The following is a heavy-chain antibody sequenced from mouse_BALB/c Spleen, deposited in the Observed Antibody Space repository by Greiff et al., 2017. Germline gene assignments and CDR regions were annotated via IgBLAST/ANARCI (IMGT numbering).Heavy chain of an antibody. CDR3: AILYYEYDQGYYAMDY. CDR2: IWRGGST. V-gene: IGHV2-5-1*01. Sequence: VQLQQSGPSLAQPSQSLSITCTVSGFSLTSYGVHWVRQSPGKGQEWLGVIWRGGSTDYNAAFMSRLSITKDNSKSQVFFKMNSLQADDTAIYYCAILYYEYDQGYYAMDYWGQGTSVTGSS. J-gene: IGHJ4*01. D-gene: IGHD2-4*01. CDR1: GFSLTSYG.